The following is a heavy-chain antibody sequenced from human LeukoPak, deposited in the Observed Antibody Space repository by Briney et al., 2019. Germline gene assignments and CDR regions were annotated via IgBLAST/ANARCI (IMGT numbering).Heavy chain of an antibody. V-gene: IGHV4-30-4*01. Sequence: PSQTLSLTCTVSGGSISSGNYYWSWIRQPPGKGLEWIGYIYYSGSTYYNPSLKSRVTISVDTSKNQFSLKLSSVTAADTAVYYCARLVPAAIWYYYYGMDVWGQGTTVTVSS. CDR1: GGSISSGNYY. J-gene: IGHJ6*02. CDR2: IYYSGST. CDR3: ARLVPAAIWYYYYGMDV. D-gene: IGHD2-2*01.